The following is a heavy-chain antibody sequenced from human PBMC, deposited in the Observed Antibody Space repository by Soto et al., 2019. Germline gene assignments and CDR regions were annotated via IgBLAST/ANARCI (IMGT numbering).Heavy chain of an antibody. CDR1: GGSMSNYY. J-gene: IGHJ5*02. CDR3: ARSVFP. CDR2: VNYIGST. V-gene: IGHV4-59*12. Sequence: SETLSLTCSVSGGSMSNYYWTWIRQPPGKGLEWVGYVNYIGSTRYNPSLNSRVTISVDTSKNQLSLKLTSVTAADTAVYYCARSVFPWGQGTLVNV.